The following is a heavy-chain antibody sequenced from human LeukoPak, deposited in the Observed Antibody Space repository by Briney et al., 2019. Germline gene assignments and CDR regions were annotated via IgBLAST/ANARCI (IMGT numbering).Heavy chain of an antibody. CDR2: ITPKAERK. V-gene: IGHV3-23*01. J-gene: IGHJ1*01. Sequence: GGSLRLSCGASGFPFSSLWMTWVRQAPGKGLERDSFITPKAERKSYGDSVEGHCPHARDNLRNTLYMQMNSLKDEDTALYYCAIMHGYYDGSGYWVQWGQGTLVTVSP. CDR1: GFPFSSLW. D-gene: IGHD3-22*01. CDR3: AIMHGYYDGSGYWVQ.